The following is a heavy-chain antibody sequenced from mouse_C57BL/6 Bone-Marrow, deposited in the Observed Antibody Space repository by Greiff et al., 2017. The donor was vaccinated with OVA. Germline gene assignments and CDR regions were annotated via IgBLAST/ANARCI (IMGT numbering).Heavy chain of an antibody. V-gene: IGHV1-55*01. CDR2: IYPGSGST. J-gene: IGHJ2*01. Sequence: QVQLQQSGAELVKPGASVKLSCKASGYTFTSYWITWVKQRPGQGLEWIGEIYPGSGSTNYNEKFKSKATLTVDTSSSTAYMQLSSLQSEDSAVCYFARPPLGYWGKGTTLTVSS. CDR3: ARPPLGY. CDR1: GYTFTSYW.